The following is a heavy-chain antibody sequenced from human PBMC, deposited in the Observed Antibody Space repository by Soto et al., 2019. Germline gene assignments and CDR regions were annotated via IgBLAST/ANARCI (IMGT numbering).Heavy chain of an antibody. CDR2: IYYSGST. CDR3: ARGTGGYSGYDLVY. Sequence: PSETLSLTCTVSGGSISNGCYYWSWIRQHPGKGLEWIGYIYYSGSTYYNPSLKSRVTISVDTSKNQFSLKLSSVTAADTAVYYCARGTGGYSGYDLVYWGQGTLVTVSS. V-gene: IGHV4-31*02. CDR1: GGSISNGCYY. J-gene: IGHJ4*02. D-gene: IGHD5-12*01.